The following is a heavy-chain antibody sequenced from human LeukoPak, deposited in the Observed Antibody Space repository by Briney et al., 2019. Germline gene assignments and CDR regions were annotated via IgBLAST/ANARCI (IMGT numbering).Heavy chain of an antibody. CDR3: ARDEYQLLLGNWFDP. Sequence: SETLSLTCTVSGGSISSYYWSWIRQPAGKGLEWIGRIYTSGSTNYNPSLKSRVTMSVDTSKNQFSLKLSSVTAADTAVYYCARDEYQLLLGNWFDPWGQGTLVTVSS. V-gene: IGHV4-4*07. CDR2: IYTSGST. D-gene: IGHD2-2*01. CDR1: GGSISSYY. J-gene: IGHJ5*02.